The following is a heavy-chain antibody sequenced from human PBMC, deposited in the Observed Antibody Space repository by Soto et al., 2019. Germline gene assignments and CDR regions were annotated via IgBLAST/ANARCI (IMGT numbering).Heavy chain of an antibody. V-gene: IGHV1-3*01. CDR2: INAGNGNT. D-gene: IGHD6-13*01. CDR1: GYTFTSYA. CDR3: ARLYPQYSSSWYLFDL. Sequence: ASVKVSCKASGYTFTSYATHWVRQAPGQRLEWMGWINAGNGNTKYSQKFQGRVTITRDTSASTAYMELSSLRSEDTAVYYCARLYPQYSSSWYLFDLWGQGSLVTGSS. J-gene: IGHJ4*02.